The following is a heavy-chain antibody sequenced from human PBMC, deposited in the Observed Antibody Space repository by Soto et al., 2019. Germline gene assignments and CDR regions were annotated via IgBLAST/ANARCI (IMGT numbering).Heavy chain of an antibody. V-gene: IGHV3-33*01. CDR3: ARVRYGDYAAFDI. CDR1: GFTFSSYG. CDR2: IWYDGSNK. J-gene: IGHJ3*02. Sequence: GESLKISCAASGFTFSSYGMHWVRQAPGKGLEWVAVIWYDGSNKYYADSVKGRFTISRDNSKNTLYLQMNSLRAEDTAVYYCARVRYGDYAAFDIWGQGTMVTVSS. D-gene: IGHD4-17*01.